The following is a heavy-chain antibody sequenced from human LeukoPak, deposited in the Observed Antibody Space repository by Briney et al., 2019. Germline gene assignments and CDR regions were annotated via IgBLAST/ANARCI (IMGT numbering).Heavy chain of an antibody. CDR3: ARERTRTNWFDP. Sequence: GASVKVSCKASGYIFTSYNINWVRQAPGQGLEWMGIINPSGGSTSYAQKFQGRVTMTRDMSTSTVYMELSSLRSEDTAVYYCARERTRTNWFDPWGQGTLVTVSS. D-gene: IGHD3/OR15-3a*01. CDR2: INPSGGST. CDR1: GYIFTSYN. V-gene: IGHV1-46*01. J-gene: IGHJ5*02.